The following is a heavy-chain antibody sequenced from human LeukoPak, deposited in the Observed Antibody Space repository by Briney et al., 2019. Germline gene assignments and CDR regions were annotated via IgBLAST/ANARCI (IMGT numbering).Heavy chain of an antibody. CDR3: ARQITIFGVVTVYYFDY. Sequence: PGGSMRLSCAASGFTFSSYSMNWVRQAPGKGLEWVSSISSSSSYIYYADSVKGRFIISRDNAKNSLYLQMNSLRAEDTAVYYCARQITIFGVVTVYYFDYWGQGTLVTVSS. D-gene: IGHD3-3*01. CDR1: GFTFSSYS. J-gene: IGHJ4*02. V-gene: IGHV3-21*01. CDR2: ISSSSSYI.